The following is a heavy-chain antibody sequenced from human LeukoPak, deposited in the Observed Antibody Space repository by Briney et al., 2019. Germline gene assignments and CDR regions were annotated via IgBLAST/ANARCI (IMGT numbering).Heavy chain of an antibody. CDR3: ARIKYYNDSSGYAHWYFDL. CDR2: KYYSGIT. Sequence: SQTLCLTCAVSGGSLSSYYWSWIRQPPGKGLEWVVDKYYSGITNSHPSLKSRVTITIDTTKNQFSLKLSSVTAADTAVYYCARIKYYNDSSGYAHWYFDLWGRGTLVTVSS. V-gene: IGHV4-59*01. D-gene: IGHD3-22*01. CDR1: GGSLSSYY. J-gene: IGHJ2*01.